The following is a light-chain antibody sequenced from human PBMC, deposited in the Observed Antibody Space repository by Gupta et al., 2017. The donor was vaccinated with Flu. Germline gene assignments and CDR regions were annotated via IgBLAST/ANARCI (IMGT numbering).Light chain of an antibody. CDR1: QSLEYSDGITY. J-gene: IGKJ4*01. V-gene: IGKV2-30*01. Sequence: DVVMTQSPISLPVTLGQPASISCRSSQSLEYSDGITYLNWFHQRPGQSPRRLIYKVSNRDSGVPDRFTGSGSGTEFTLEISGVEAEDVGVYYCMQGTHWPLTFGGGTKVEIK. CDR3: MQGTHWPLT. CDR2: KVS.